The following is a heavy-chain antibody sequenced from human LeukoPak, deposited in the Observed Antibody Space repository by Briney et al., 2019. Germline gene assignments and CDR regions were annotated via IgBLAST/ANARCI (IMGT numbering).Heavy chain of an antibody. D-gene: IGHD4-23*01. CDR1: GFTFSSYG. J-gene: IGHJ3*02. CDR2: IRYDGSNK. CDR3: AKEPVVTDAFDI. Sequence: GGSLRLSCAASGFTFSSYGMHWVRQAPGKGLEWVAFIRYDGSNKYYADSVKGRFTISRDNSKNTLYLQMNSLRAEDTGVYYCAKEPVVTDAFDIWGQGTMVTVSS. V-gene: IGHV3-30*02.